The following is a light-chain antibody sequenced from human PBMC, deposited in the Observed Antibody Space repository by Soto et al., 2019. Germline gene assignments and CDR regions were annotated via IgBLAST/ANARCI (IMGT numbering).Light chain of an antibody. CDR1: QSISSY. CDR3: QQRGT. CDR2: AAS. Sequence: DIQMTQSPSSLSASVGDRVTITCRASQSISSYLNWYQQKPGKAPKLLIYAASSLQSGVPSRFSGSGSGTDFTLTISSLQPEDFATYYCQQRGTFGPGTKVDIK. V-gene: IGKV1-39*01. J-gene: IGKJ3*01.